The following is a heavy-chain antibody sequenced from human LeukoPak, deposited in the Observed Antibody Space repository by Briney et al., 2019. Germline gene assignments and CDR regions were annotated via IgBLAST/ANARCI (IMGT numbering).Heavy chain of an antibody. J-gene: IGHJ4*02. CDR2: IWYDGSNK. Sequence: PGGSLRLSCAASGFTFSSYGMHWVRQAPGKGLEWPAVIWYDGSNKYYADFVKGRFTISRDNSKNTLYLQMNSLRAEDTAVYYCAKVGDGDYYIDYWGQGTLVTVSS. CDR3: AKVGDGDYYIDY. V-gene: IGHV3-33*06. D-gene: IGHD2-21*01. CDR1: GFTFSSYG.